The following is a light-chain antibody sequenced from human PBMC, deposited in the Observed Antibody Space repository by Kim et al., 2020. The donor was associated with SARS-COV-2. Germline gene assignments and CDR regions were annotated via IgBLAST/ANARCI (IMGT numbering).Light chain of an antibody. V-gene: IGLV3-1*01. CDR1: KLGDKY. Sequence: VAPGQTATITCSGDKLGDKYSSWYQPKPGQSPVMLIYQDTKRPSGIPERFSGSNSGNTATLTISGTQAMDEAEYFCQTWDTNSAVFGGGTQLTVL. CDR3: QTWDTNSAV. CDR2: QDT. J-gene: IGLJ2*01.